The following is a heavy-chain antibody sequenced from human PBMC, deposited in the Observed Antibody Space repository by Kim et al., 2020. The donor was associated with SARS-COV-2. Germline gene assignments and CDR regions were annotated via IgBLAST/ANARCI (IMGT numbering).Heavy chain of an antibody. Sequence: SETLSLTCTVSGGSISSSSYYWGWIRQPPGKGLEWIGSIYYSGSTYYNPSLKSRVTISVDTSKNQFSLKLSSVTAAETAVYYCARHFFRPYDSSGYYYPYYFDYWGQGTLVTVSS. CDR2: IYYSGST. J-gene: IGHJ4*02. V-gene: IGHV4-39*01. D-gene: IGHD3-22*01. CDR1: GGSISSSSYY. CDR3: ARHFFRPYDSSGYYYPYYFDY.